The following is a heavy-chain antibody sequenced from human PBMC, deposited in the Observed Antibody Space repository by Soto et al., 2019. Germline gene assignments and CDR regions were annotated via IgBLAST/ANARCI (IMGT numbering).Heavy chain of an antibody. V-gene: IGHV1-18*01. J-gene: IGHJ5*02. CDR1: GYTFTSYD. CDR2: ISGYNGNT. D-gene: IGHD3-9*01. CDR3: ARGDILTGYSPFNP. Sequence: GASVKVSCKTSGYTFTSYDINCVRQATGQGLEWMGWISGYNGNTNYAQKFQGRVTITADESTSTAYMELSSLRSEDTAVYYCARGDILTGYSPFNPWXQGTLVTVSS.